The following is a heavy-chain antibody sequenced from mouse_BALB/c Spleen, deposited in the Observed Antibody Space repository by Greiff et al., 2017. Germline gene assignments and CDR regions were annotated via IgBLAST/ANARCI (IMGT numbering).Heavy chain of an antibody. CDR3: ARQGRAMDY. Sequence: DVMLVESGGGLVKPGGSLKLSCAASGFAFSSYDMSWVRQTPEKRLEWVAYISSGGGSTYYPDTVKGRFTISRDNAKNTLYLQMSSLKSEDTAMYYCARQGRAMDYWGQGTSVTVSS. V-gene: IGHV5-12-1*01. CDR2: ISSGGGST. CDR1: GFAFSSYD. J-gene: IGHJ4*01.